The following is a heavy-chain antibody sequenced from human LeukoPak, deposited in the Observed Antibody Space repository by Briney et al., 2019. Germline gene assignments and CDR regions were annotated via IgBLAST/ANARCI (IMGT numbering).Heavy chain of an antibody. J-gene: IGHJ4*02. V-gene: IGHV3-11*01. CDR1: GFLFKDYY. CDR3: ARGETRV. CDR2: ISTTGTTI. Sequence: PGGSLSLSCAASGFLFKDYYMSWIRQAPGKGLEWVSYISTTGTTIYYADSVRGRFTISRDNAENSLYLQMDSLRVEDTAVYYCARGETRVWGQGTLVTVSS.